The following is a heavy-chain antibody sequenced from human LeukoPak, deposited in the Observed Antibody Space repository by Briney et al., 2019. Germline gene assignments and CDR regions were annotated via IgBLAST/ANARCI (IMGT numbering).Heavy chain of an antibody. CDR3: ARLQDYYDSSGYPSGAFDI. D-gene: IGHD3-22*01. CDR1: NGSISSGSYY. Sequence: SETLSLTCTVSNGSISSGSYYWSWIRQPAGKGLEWIGYIDHSGSTNYNPSLKSRVSISSDTSKNQFSLKLSSVTAADTAVYYCARLQDYYDSSGYPSGAFDIWGQGTMVTVSS. J-gene: IGHJ3*02. CDR2: IDHSGST. V-gene: IGHV4-61*10.